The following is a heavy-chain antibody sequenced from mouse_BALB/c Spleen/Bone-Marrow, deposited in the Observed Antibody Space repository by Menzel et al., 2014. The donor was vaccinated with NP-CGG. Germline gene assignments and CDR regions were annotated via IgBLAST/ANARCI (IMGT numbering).Heavy chain of an antibody. Sequence: VQRVESGPGLVSPSQRLSIPCTVSGFSLTSYGVHWVRQPPGKGLEWLGVIWAGGSTNYNSALMSRLSISKDNSKSQVFLKMNSLQTDDTAMYYCARAPLLRYHYAMDYWGQGTSVTVSS. D-gene: IGHD1-1*01. CDR1: GFSLTSYG. CDR3: ARAPLLRYHYAMDY. V-gene: IGHV2-9*02. CDR2: IWAGGST. J-gene: IGHJ4*01.